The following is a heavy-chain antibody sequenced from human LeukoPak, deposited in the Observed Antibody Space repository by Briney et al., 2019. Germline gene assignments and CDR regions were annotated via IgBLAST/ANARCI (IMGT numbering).Heavy chain of an antibody. Sequence: PGGSLRLSCAASGFTFSSYAMHWVRQAPGKGLEWVAVISYDGSNKYYADSVKGRFTISRDTSKNTLYLQMNSLRAEDTAVYYCSRGNSPPTCDSSGYYIYYFDYWGQGTLVTVSS. D-gene: IGHD3-22*01. CDR1: GFTFSSYA. V-gene: IGHV3-30-3*01. CDR3: SRGNSPPTCDSSGYYIYYFDY. CDR2: ISYDGSNK. J-gene: IGHJ4*02.